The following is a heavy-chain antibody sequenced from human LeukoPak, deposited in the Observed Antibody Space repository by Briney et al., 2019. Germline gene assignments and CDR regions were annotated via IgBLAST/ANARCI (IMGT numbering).Heavy chain of an antibody. CDR1: GFTFSSYW. Sequence: PGGSLRLSCAASGFTFSSYWMHWVRQVPGKGLVWVSRINTDGSRTSHADSVKGRFTISRDNAKNTLYLQMNSLRAEDTAVYYCARDLGYSYNDYWGQGTLVTVSS. J-gene: IGHJ4*02. CDR2: INTDGSRT. D-gene: IGHD5-18*01. V-gene: IGHV3-74*01. CDR3: ARDLGYSYNDY.